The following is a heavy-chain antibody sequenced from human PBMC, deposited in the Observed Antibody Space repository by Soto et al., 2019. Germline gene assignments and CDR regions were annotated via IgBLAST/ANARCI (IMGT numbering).Heavy chain of an antibody. CDR1: GGSITSSDW. J-gene: IGHJ5*02. V-gene: IGHV4-4*02. CDR2: TSHRGST. D-gene: IGHD6-19*01. CDR3: ARDGHSSGWS. Sequence: QVQLQESGPGLVKPSETLSLTCAVSGGSITSSDWWSWVRQPPGKGLEWIGETSHRGSTTYSPSLMGRVTISVDKSKNLFSLKLSSVTAADTAVYYCARDGHSSGWSWGQGTLVTVSS.